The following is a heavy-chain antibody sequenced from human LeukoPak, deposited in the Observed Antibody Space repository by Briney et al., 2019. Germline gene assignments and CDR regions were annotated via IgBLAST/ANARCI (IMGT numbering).Heavy chain of an antibody. J-gene: IGHJ4*02. D-gene: IGHD7-27*01. V-gene: IGHV4-39*07. CDR1: GGSMSSSSYY. Sequence: SETLSLTCTVSGGSMSSSSYYWGWIRQPPGKGPEWIGNIYHSGRTYYNPSLKSRVTISVDTSEQFSLRLSSVTAADTAVYYCARDGSDHWGLFDYWGQGTLVTVSS. CDR2: IYHSGRT. CDR3: ARDGSDHWGLFDY.